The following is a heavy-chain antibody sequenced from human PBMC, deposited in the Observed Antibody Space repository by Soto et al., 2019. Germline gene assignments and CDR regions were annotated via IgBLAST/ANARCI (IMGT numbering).Heavy chain of an antibody. J-gene: IGHJ4*02. Sequence: QITLKESGPTLVKPTQTLTLTCTFSGFSFGVSGVGVGWIRQPPGRALEWLGLVFWNDDKRYSPSLESRLTLTKDPSNKPVVLTVTNLDPGDTGTYYCARAYTYDFDHWGQGTLVTVSS. D-gene: IGHD2-21*01. CDR2: VFWNDDK. CDR1: GFSFGVSGVG. CDR3: ARAYTYDFDH. V-gene: IGHV2-5*01.